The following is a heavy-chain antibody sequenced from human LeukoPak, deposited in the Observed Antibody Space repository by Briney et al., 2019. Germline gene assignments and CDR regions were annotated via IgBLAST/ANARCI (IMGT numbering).Heavy chain of an antibody. CDR2: IDWDDDK. Sequence: SGPALVKPTQTLTLTCTFSGFSLSTGGMCVSWIRQPPGKALEWLALIDWDDDKYYSTSLKTRLTISKDTSKNQVVLTMTNMDPVDTATYYCARNHPYSSSWYWDVWGKGTTVTVSS. CDR3: ARNHPYSSSWYWDV. V-gene: IGHV2-70*01. D-gene: IGHD6-13*01. J-gene: IGHJ6*04. CDR1: GFSLSTGGMC.